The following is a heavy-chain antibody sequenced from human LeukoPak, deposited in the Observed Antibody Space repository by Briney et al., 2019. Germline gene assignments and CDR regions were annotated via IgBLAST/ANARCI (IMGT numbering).Heavy chain of an antibody. CDR2: ISGSGDNT. CDR3: AKGVGLALDAFNI. D-gene: IGHD3/OR15-3a*01. J-gene: IGHJ3*02. V-gene: IGHV3-23*01. CDR1: GFTFSSYA. Sequence: AGGSLRLSCAASGFTFSSYAMSGVRQTPGKGLEWVASISGSGDNTYYSDSVKGRFTISRDNSKNTLFLQMNSLRAEDTAVYYCAKGVGLALDAFNIWGQGTMVTVSS.